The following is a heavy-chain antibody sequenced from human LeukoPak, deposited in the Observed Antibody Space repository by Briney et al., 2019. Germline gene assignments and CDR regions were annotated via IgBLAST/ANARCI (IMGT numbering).Heavy chain of an antibody. CDR1: GFTVSSNY. D-gene: IGHD1-26*01. CDR2: NYSGGST. J-gene: IGHJ6*02. CDR3: ASGRDYYYGMDV. V-gene: IGHV3-66*01. Sequence: PGGSLRLSCAASGFTVSSNYMSWVRQAPGKGLEWVSVNYSGGSTYYADSVKGRFTISRDNSKNTLYLQMNSLRAEDTAVYYCASGRDYYYGMDVWGQGTTVTVSS.